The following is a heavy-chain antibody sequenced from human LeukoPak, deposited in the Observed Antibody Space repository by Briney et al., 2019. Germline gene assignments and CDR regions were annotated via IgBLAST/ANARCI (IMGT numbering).Heavy chain of an antibody. CDR1: GGSFSGYF. D-gene: IGHD2-2*01. Sequence: PSETLSLTCAVYGGSFSGYFWSWIRQPPGKGLEWIGEINHSGSTNYNPSLKSRVTLSVDTSKNQFSLKLSSVTAADTAVYYCARGLRKFQRTNNWFDPWGQGTLVTVSS. CDR2: INHSGST. J-gene: IGHJ5*02. V-gene: IGHV4-34*01. CDR3: ARGLRKFQRTNNWFDP.